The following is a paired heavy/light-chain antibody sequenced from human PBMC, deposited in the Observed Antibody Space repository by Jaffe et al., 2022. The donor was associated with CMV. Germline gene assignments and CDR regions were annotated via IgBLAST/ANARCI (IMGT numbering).Heavy chain of an antibody. Sequence: QVQLVQSGAEVKKPGASVRISCKASGYNINSYGITWVRQAPGQGLEWVGWISNYNGNTNYAQRLQGRVTMTTDTSTNTAYMDLRSLRSDDTAIYYCGRGYGDYWGQGTLVTVSS. D-gene: IGHD2-15*01. CDR1: GYNINSYG. CDR2: ISNYNGNT. CDR3: GRGYGDY. V-gene: IGHV1-18*01. J-gene: IGHJ4*02.
Light chain of an antibody. J-gene: IGKJ2*01. CDR1: QSVSSNY. V-gene: IGKV3-20*01. CDR2: AAS. Sequence: EIVLTQSPGTQSLSPGERATLSCRASQSVSSNYLAWYQHKPGQPPRLLIYAASSRAPGIPDRFSGSGSGTDFTLTISRLEPEDFAFYYCQQYGNSPHTFGRGTKLEIK. CDR3: QQYGNSPHT.